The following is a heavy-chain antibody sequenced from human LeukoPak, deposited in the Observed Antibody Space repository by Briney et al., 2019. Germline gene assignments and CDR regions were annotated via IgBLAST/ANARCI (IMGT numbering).Heavy chain of an antibody. V-gene: IGHV4-34*01. CDR3: ARAEIEVTPMDAFDI. Sequence: SETLSLTCAVYGGSFSGYYWSWIRQPPGKGLEWIGEINHSGSTNYNPSLKSRVTISVDTSTSTVYMELSSLRSEDTAVYYCARAEIEVTPMDAFDIWGQGTMVTVSS. CDR1: GGSFSGYY. CDR2: INHSGST. J-gene: IGHJ3*02. D-gene: IGHD2/OR15-2a*01.